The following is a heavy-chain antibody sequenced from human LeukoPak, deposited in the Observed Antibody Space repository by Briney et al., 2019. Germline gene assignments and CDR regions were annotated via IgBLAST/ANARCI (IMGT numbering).Heavy chain of an antibody. J-gene: IGHJ4*02. CDR2: INHSGST. CDR3: ARFYYDSSGYYYVAY. V-gene: IGHV4-34*01. CDR1: GGSFSGYY. Sequence: PSETLSLTCAVYGGSFSGYYWSWIRQPPGKGLEWIGEINHSGSTNYNPSLKSRVTISVDTSKNQFSLKLSSVTAADTAVYYCARFYYDSSGYYYVAYWGQGTLVTVSS. D-gene: IGHD3-22*01.